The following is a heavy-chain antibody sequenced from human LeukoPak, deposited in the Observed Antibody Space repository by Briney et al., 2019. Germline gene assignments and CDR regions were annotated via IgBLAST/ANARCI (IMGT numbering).Heavy chain of an antibody. D-gene: IGHD6-19*01. Sequence: GASVKVSCKASGYTFTGCHMHWVRQAPGQGLEWMGRINPNSGGTNYAQKFQGRVTMTRDTSISTAYMELSRLRSDDTAVYYCARADEWLVLFDYWGQGTLVTVSS. CDR3: ARADEWLVLFDY. CDR1: GYTFTGCH. CDR2: INPNSGGT. J-gene: IGHJ4*02. V-gene: IGHV1-2*06.